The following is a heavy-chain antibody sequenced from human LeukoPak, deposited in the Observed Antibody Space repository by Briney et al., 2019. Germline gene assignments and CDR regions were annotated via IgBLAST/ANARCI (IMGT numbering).Heavy chain of an antibody. V-gene: IGHV3-21*04. CDR2: ISSSLNYI. CDR1: GFTFSSYS. CDR3: ARRAGAYSHPYDY. D-gene: IGHD4/OR15-4a*01. J-gene: IGHJ4*02. Sequence: PGGSLRLSCAASGFTFSSYSMNWVRQAPGKGLEWVSSISSSLNYIYYADSVKGRFTISRDNSKNTLYLQMNSLGAEDTAVYYCARRAGAYSHPYDYWGQGTLVTVSS.